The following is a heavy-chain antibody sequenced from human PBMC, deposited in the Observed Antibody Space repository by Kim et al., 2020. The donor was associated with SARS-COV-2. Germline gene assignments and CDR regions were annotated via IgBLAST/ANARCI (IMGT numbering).Heavy chain of an antibody. V-gene: IGHV1-69*13. CDR3: ARDQAIAAAGEGWFDP. Sequence: SVKVSCKASGGTFSSYAISWVRQAPGQGLEWMGGIIPIFGTAKYAQKFQGRVTITPDETTSTAYMKLNSLRTEDTAVYYCARDQAIAAAGEGWFDPWGQGTLVTVSS. D-gene: IGHD6-13*01. CDR1: GGTFSSYA. J-gene: IGHJ5*02. CDR2: IIPIFGTA.